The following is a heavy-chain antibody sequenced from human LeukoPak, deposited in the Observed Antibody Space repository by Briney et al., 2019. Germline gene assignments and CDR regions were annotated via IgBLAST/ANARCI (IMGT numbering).Heavy chain of an antibody. D-gene: IGHD2-2*01. CDR2: IYYSGST. CDR3: ARSWRVPENWFDP. CDR1: GGSISSYY. Sequence: SETLSLTCTASGGSISSYYWSWIRQPPGKGLEWIGYIYYSGSTNYNPSLKSRVTISVDTSKNQFSLKLSSVTAADTAVYYCARSWRVPENWFDPWGQGTLVTVSS. J-gene: IGHJ5*02. V-gene: IGHV4-59*01.